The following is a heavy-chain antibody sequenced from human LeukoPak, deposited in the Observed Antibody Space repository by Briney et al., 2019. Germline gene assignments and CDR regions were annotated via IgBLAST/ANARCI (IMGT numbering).Heavy chain of an antibody. CDR1: GFTLSSYA. D-gene: IGHD3-10*01. CDR2: IGDSGATT. Sequence: GGSLRLSCAVSGFTLSSYAMTWVRQAPGKGLEWVSDIGDSGATTYYADSVKGRFTISRDNSKNTLYLQMSSLRAEDTAVYFCASFHYYGSGAYYLSYWGQGTLVTVSS. CDR3: ASFHYYGSGAYYLSY. V-gene: IGHV3-23*01. J-gene: IGHJ4*02.